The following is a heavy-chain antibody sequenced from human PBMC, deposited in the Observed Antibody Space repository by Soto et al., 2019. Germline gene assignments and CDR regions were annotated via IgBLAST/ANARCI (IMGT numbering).Heavy chain of an antibody. V-gene: IGHV3-49*03. CDR3: TRVGYSGYDYFYYYYGMDV. CDR2: IRSKAYGGTT. Sequence: GGSLRLSCTASGFTFGDYAMSWFRQAPGKGLEWVGFIRSKAYGGTTEYAASVKGRFTISRDDSKSVAYLQMNSPKTEDTAVYYCTRVGYSGYDYFYYYYGMDVWGQGTTVTVSS. CDR1: GFTFGDYA. D-gene: IGHD5-12*01. J-gene: IGHJ6*02.